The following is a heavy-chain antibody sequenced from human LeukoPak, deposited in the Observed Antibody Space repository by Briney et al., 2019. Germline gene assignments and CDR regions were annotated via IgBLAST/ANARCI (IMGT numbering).Heavy chain of an antibody. CDR1: GFTFSSYS. D-gene: IGHD3-16*02. CDR3: ASHYDYVWGSYRIDAFDI. V-gene: IGHV3-21*01. Sequence: GGSLRLSCAASGFTFSSYSMNWVRQAPGKGLEWVSSISSSSSYIYYADSVKGRFTISRDNAKNSLYLQMNSLRAEDTAVYYCASHYDYVWGSYRIDAFDIWGQGTMVTVSS. CDR2: ISSSSSYI. J-gene: IGHJ3*02.